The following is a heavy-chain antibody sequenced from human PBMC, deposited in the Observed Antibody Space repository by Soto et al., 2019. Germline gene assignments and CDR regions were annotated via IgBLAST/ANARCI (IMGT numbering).Heavy chain of an antibody. CDR3: APLIRDTSGWYSFDP. CDR2: IYWDDDK. V-gene: IGHV2-5*02. Sequence: KESGPTLVKPTQTLTLTCTFSGFSLSTSGVGVGWIRQPPGKALEWLALIYWDDDKRYSPSLKSRLTITKDTSKNQVVLTMTNMDPVDTATYYCAPLIRDTSGWYSFDPWGQGTLVTVSS. CDR1: GFSLSTSGVG. D-gene: IGHD6-19*01. J-gene: IGHJ5*02.